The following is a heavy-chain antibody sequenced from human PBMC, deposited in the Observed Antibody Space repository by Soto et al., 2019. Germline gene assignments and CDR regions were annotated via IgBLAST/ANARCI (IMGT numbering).Heavy chain of an antibody. CDR2: TYYKSKWSF. CDR3: ARGDQGFDY. V-gene: IGHV6-1*01. J-gene: IGHJ4*02. CDR1: GDSVSNNNIA. Sequence: SQTLSLTCAISGDSVSNNNIAWNWLRQSPSRGLEWLGRTYYKSKWSFNYAVSVKGRLTIIPDTSKNQFSLQLNSVTPEDTAVYYCARGDQGFDYWGQGALVTVSS. D-gene: IGHD2-2*01.